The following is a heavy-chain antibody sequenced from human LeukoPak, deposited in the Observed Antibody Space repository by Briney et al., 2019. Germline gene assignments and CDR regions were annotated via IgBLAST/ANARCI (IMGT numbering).Heavy chain of an antibody. V-gene: IGHV3-43*02. D-gene: IGHD6-19*01. CDR1: GFTFDDYA. CDR2: ISGDGGST. CDR3: AKGGSGWSYYFDF. Sequence: PGGSLRLSCAASGFTFDDYAMHWVRQAPGKGLEWVSLISGDGGSTYYADSVKGRFTISRDNSKNSLYLQMNSLSTEDTALYYRAKGGSGWSYYFDFWGQGTLVTVSS. J-gene: IGHJ4*02.